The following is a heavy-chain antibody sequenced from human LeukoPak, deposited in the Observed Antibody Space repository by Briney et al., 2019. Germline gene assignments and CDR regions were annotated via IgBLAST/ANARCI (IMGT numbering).Heavy chain of an antibody. CDR2: IIPIFGTA. J-gene: IGHJ6*03. V-gene: IGHV1-69*13. Sequence: SVKVSCKASGGTFSSYAISWVRQAPGQGLEWMGGIIPIFGTANYAQKFQGRVTITADESTSTAYMELSSLRSEDTAVYYCARVKYYGSGKTPPYYYMDVWGEGTTVTVSS. CDR1: GGTFSSYA. CDR3: ARVKYYGSGKTPPYYYMDV. D-gene: IGHD3-10*01.